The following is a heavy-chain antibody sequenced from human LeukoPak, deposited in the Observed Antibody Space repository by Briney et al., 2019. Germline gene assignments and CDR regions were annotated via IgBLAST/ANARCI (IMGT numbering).Heavy chain of an antibody. CDR1: GYTFSGFY. J-gene: IGHJ3*02. CDR2: INPNSGVT. V-gene: IGHV1-2*02. CDR3: AREDDTGRYMGDDAFDI. D-gene: IGHD1-26*01. Sequence: ASVKVSCKASGYTFSGFYIHWVRQAPGQGLEWMGWINPNSGVTNYAQKLQGRVTITRDTSIDTAYMQLSRLRSDDTAVYYCAREDDTGRYMGDDAFDIWGQGTMVTVSS.